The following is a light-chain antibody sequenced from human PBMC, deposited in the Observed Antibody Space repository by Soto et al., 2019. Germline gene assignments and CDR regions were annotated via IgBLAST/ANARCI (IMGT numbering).Light chain of an antibody. V-gene: IGKV1-5*01. Sequence: DIPMTQSPPTLSASVGDRVTITYRASQPISSWLAWYHQKPGKAPKLLIYDASNLESGVPSRFSGSGSGTEFTLTISSLQPEDFGIYYCQQYENYWTFGQGTKVEIK. J-gene: IGKJ1*01. CDR2: DAS. CDR1: QPISSW. CDR3: QQYENYWT.